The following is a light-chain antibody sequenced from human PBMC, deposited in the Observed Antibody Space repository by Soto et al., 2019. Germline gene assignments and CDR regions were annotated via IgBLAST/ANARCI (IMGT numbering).Light chain of an antibody. Sequence: EIVLTQSPGTLSLSPGERATLSCRASQSVSSSYLAWYQQKPGQAPRLLIYGASSRATGIPDRFSGSGSGTDFTLTISRLEPEDFAVYYCKQYGRSSYTFGQGTKLEIK. CDR1: QSVSSSY. CDR3: KQYGRSSYT. CDR2: GAS. V-gene: IGKV3-20*01. J-gene: IGKJ2*01.